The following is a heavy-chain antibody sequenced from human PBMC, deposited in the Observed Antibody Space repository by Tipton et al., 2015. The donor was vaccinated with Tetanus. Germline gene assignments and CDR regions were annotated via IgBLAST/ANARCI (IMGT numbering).Heavy chain of an antibody. D-gene: IGHD3-9*01. V-gene: IGHV1-69*01. CDR1: GGTFSNYA. CDR3: AKDLIGDTLTAYSLDY. J-gene: IGHJ4*02. Sequence: QSGPEVKKPGSSVKVSCKASGGTFSNYALSWVRQAPGQGLEWVGGITPIFGTTNSAPKFQGRVTITADESTNTAYMELSSLRSEDTAVYYCAKDLIGDTLTAYSLDYWGQGTLVTVSS. CDR2: ITPIFGTT.